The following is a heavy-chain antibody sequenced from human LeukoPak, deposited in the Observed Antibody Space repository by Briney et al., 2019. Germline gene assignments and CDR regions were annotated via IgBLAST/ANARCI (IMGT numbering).Heavy chain of an antibody. J-gene: IGHJ5*02. D-gene: IGHD3-16*01. CDR3: ARRRTLGVSGGCCWFDP. Sequence: SETLSLTCTVSGGSISSYYWSWVRQPPGKGLEWIGYIHTSRSTNYNPSLKSRVTISVDTSKNQFSLKLSSVTAADTAVYYCARRRTLGVSGGCCWFDPWGQGTLVTVSS. CDR2: IHTSRST. V-gene: IGHV4-4*09. CDR1: GGSISSYY.